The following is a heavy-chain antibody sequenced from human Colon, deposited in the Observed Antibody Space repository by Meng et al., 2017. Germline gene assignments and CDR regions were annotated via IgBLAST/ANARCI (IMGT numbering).Heavy chain of an antibody. CDR2: IXTNTGNP. V-gene: IGHV7-4-1*02. CDR3: ARGVVGATSGDY. D-gene: IGHD1-26*01. CDR1: GYSFTSYA. Sequence: HVQLVQSGSELKNPGASCKVSGYSFTSYAMNWVRQAPGQGLEWRGWIXTNTGNPTYAQGFTGRFVFSLDTSVSTAYLQISSLKAEDTAVYYCARGVVGATSGDYWGQGTLVTVSS. J-gene: IGHJ4*02.